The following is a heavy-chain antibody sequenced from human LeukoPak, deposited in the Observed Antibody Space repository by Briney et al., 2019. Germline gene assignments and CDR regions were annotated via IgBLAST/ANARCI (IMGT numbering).Heavy chain of an antibody. CDR2: IYYSGST. CDR1: GGSISSYY. J-gene: IGHJ3*02. CDR3: ARDIDCTNGVCYHLDAFDI. V-gene: IGHV4-59*12. D-gene: IGHD2-8*01. Sequence: SETLSLTCTVSGGSISSYYWSWIRQPPGKGLEWIGYIYYSGSTYYNPSLKSRVTISVDTSKNQFSLKLSSVTAADTAVYYCARDIDCTNGVCYHLDAFDIWGQGTMVTVSS.